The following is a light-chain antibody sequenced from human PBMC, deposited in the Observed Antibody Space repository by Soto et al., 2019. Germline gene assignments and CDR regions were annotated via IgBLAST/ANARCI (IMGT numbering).Light chain of an antibody. CDR3: SSFTTTSALI. Sequence: QSVLTQPASVSGSPGQSVTISCTGTSSDIGGYNYVSWYQHHPGKAPKLIIYEVNNRPSGISNRFSGSKSGSTASLTISGLQAEDEADFYCSSFTTTSALIFGGGTQLTVL. V-gene: IGLV2-14*01. J-gene: IGLJ2*01. CDR2: EVN. CDR1: SSDIGGYNY.